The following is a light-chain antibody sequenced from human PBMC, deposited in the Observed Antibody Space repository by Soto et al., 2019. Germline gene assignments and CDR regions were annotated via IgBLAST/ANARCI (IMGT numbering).Light chain of an antibody. CDR1: SSNIGSYY. Sequence: QSVLTQPPSASGTPGQRVTISCSGSSSNIGSYYVFWFQQLPGTAPKLLMYRSDQRPSGVPDRFSGSKSGTSASLAISGLRSEDEADYYCAAWDDSLSGRWVFGGGTKLTVL. V-gene: IGLV1-47*01. J-gene: IGLJ3*02. CDR2: RSD. CDR3: AAWDDSLSGRWV.